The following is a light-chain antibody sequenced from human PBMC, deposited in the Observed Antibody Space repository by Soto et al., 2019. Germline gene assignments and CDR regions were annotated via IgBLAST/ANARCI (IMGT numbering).Light chain of an antibody. CDR2: DVG. J-gene: IGLJ2*01. CDR1: SSDVGGYNY. CDR3: SSYTSSSSLAVI. V-gene: IGLV2-14*01. Sequence: QSVLTQPASVSGSPGQSITISCTGTSSDVGGYNYVSWYQQHPGKAPKLMIYDVGNRPSGVSNRVSGSKSGNTASLTISGLQADDEADYYCSSYTSSSSLAVIFGGGTKLTVL.